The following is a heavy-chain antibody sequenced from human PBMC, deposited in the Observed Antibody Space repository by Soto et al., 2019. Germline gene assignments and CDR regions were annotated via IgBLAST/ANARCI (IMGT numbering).Heavy chain of an antibody. CDR1: GYTFTSYY. Sequence: QVQLVQSGAEVKKPGASVKVSCKASGYTFTSYYMHWVRQAPGQGLEWMGIINPSGGSTSYAQKFQGRVTMTRDTSTSTVYMELSSLRSEDTAVYYCAREGVVAVVAATPGLDYWGQGTLVTVSS. V-gene: IGHV1-46*01. CDR3: AREGVVAVVAATPGLDY. J-gene: IGHJ4*02. CDR2: INPSGGST. D-gene: IGHD2-15*01.